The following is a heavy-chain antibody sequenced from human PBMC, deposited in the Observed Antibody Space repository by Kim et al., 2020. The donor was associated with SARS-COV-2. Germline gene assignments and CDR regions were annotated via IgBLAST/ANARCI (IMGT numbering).Heavy chain of an antibody. CDR3: ARLGWMATIMGLVFDP. J-gene: IGHJ5*02. Sequence: SETLSLTCTVSGGSISSSSYYWGWIRQPPGKGLEWIGSIYYSGSTYYNPSLKSRVTISVDTSKNQFSLKLSSVTAADTAVYYCARLGWMATIMGLVFDPWGQGTLVTVSS. D-gene: IGHD5-12*01. CDR1: GGSISSSSYY. V-gene: IGHV4-39*01. CDR2: IYYSGST.